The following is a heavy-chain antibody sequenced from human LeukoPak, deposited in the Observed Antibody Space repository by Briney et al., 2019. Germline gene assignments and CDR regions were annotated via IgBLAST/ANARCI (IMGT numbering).Heavy chain of an antibody. Sequence: ASVKVSCKASGYTFTSYDINWVRQATGQGFEWMGWMNPNSGNTGYAQKFQGRVTMTRNTSISTAYMELSSLRSEDAAVYYCARVPGVTIFGVVTYYYYYMDVWGKGTTVTVSS. J-gene: IGHJ6*03. V-gene: IGHV1-8*01. D-gene: IGHD3-3*01. CDR1: GYTFTSYD. CDR3: ARVPGVTIFGVVTYYYYYMDV. CDR2: MNPNSGNT.